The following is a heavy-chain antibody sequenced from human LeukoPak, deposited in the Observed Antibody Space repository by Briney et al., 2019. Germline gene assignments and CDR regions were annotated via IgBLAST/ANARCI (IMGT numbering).Heavy chain of an antibody. CDR2: VGHSGGT. J-gene: IGHJ6*03. V-gene: IGHV4-38-2*02. Sequence: SETLSLTCTVSGYSLSSGYYWGWIRQPPGKGLEWIRSVGHSGGTYYNPSLRSRVSISVDTSKNQFSLKVTSVTAADTAVYYCARVKQWPVLGYYYMDVWGKGTTVIVSS. CDR3: ARVKQWPVLGYYYMDV. D-gene: IGHD6-19*01. CDR1: GYSLSSGYY.